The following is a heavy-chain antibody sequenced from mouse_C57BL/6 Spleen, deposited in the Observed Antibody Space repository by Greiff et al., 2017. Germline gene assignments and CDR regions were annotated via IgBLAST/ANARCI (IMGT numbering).Heavy chain of an antibody. CDR1: GFTFSDYY. V-gene: IGHV5-16*01. CDR2: INYDGSST. D-gene: IGHD2-1*01. J-gene: IGHJ4*01. CDR3: ARGFYYGNYEGAMDY. Sequence: EVNVVESEGGLVQPGSSMKLSCTASGFTFSDYYMAWVRQVPEKGLEWVANINYDGSSTYYLDSLKSRFIISRDNAKNILYLQMSSLKSEDTATYYCARGFYYGNYEGAMDYWGQGTSVTVSS.